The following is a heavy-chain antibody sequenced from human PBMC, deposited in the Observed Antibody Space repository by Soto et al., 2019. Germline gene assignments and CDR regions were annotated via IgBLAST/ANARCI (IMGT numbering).Heavy chain of an antibody. D-gene: IGHD4-17*01. CDR1: GGTFSSYA. J-gene: IGHJ2*01. V-gene: IGHV1-69*14. Sequence: QVQLVQSGAEVKKPGSSVKVSCKTSGGTFSSYAINWVRQAPGQGLEWMGGIIPIFGTANYAQKFQGRITITADKSTHTAYMELRSLRSDDTAVYYCASSPTPTVTMYSRFFDLWGRGTLVTVSS. CDR3: ASSPTPTVTMYSRFFDL. CDR2: IIPIFGTA.